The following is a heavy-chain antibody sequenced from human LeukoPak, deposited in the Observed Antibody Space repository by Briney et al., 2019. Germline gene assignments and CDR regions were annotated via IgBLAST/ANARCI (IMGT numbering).Heavy chain of an antibody. V-gene: IGHV4-34*01. CDR2: INHSGST. D-gene: IGHD2/OR15-2a*01. Sequence: SETLSLTCAVYGGSFSGYYWSWIRQPPGKGLEWIGEINHSGSTNYNPSLKSRVTISVDTSKNQFSLKLSSVTAADTAVFFCARLTRRDVIDPGSITSRWFDPWGQGTLVTVSS. CDR3: ARLTRRDVIDPGSITSRWFDP. CDR1: GGSFSGYY. J-gene: IGHJ5*02.